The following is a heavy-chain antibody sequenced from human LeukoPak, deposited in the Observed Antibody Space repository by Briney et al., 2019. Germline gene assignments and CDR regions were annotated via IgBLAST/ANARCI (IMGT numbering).Heavy chain of an antibody. V-gene: IGHV4-59*01. J-gene: IGHJ4*02. D-gene: IGHD6-13*01. CDR2: VYYSGSA. CDR1: GGSISSYY. CDR3: ASGMSSWYPTLFVY. Sequence: SEXLSLTCTVSGGSISSYYWSWIRQSPGKGLEWIGYVYYSGSANYHPSLKSRVTMSVDTSKNQFSLKLSSVTAADTAMYYCASGMSSWYPTLFVYWGQGTLVTVSS.